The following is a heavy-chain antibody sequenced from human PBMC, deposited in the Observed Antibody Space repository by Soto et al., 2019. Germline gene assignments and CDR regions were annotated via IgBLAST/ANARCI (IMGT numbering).Heavy chain of an antibody. CDR3: AREGVDCSGGSCYTVFDY. J-gene: IGHJ4*02. D-gene: IGHD2-15*01. CDR2: ISAYNGNT. V-gene: IGHV1-18*01. CDR1: GGTFSSYG. Sequence: ASVKVSCKASGGTFSSYGISWVRQAPGQGLEWMGWISAYNGNTNYAQKLQGRVTMTTDTSTSTAYMELRSLRSDDTAVYYCAREGVDCSGGSCYTVFDYWGQGTLVTVSS.